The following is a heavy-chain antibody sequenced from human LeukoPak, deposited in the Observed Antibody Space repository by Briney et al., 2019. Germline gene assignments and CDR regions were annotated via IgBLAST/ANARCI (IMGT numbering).Heavy chain of an antibody. CDR1: GGSFSGYY. CDR2: INHSGST. Sequence: PSETLSLTCAVYGGSFSGYYWSWIRQPPGKGLEWIGEINHSGSTNYNPSLKSRVTISLDTSKNQFSLKLNSVTAADTAVYYCTRGRRDGYNLRNFDYWGQGTLVTVSS. CDR3: TRGRRDGYNLRNFDY. J-gene: IGHJ4*02. V-gene: IGHV4-34*01. D-gene: IGHD5-24*01.